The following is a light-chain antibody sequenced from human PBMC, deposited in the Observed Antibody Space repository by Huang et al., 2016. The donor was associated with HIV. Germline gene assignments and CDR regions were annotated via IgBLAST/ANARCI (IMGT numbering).Light chain of an antibody. J-gene: IGKJ4*01. CDR1: QSVLYSSNNKND. Sequence: DIVMTQSPDSLAVSLGERATINCKSSQSVLYSSNNKNDLAWYQQKPGQPPKLLIYWASTRESGVPDRFSGSGSGTDFTLTISSLQAEDVAVYYCQQYYSTHTFGGGTKVEIK. CDR3: QQYYSTHT. V-gene: IGKV4-1*01. CDR2: WAS.